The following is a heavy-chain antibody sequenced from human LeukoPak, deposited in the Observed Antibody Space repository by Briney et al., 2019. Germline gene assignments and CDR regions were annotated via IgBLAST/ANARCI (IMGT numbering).Heavy chain of an antibody. D-gene: IGHD4-17*01. CDR3: VKDAYSGDFGEYFHH. CDR2: IRYDGNNE. Sequence: GGSLRLSCAASGFNFRSYGMHWVRQAPGSGLEWVAFIRYDGNNEYYADFVKGRFTISRDNSRNALYLQMDSLRVDDTALYYCVKDAYSGDFGEYFHHWGQGTLVTVAS. CDR1: GFNFRSYG. V-gene: IGHV3-30*02. J-gene: IGHJ1*01.